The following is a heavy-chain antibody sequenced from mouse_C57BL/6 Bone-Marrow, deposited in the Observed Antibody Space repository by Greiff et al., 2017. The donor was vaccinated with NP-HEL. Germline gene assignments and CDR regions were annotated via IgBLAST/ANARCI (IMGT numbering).Heavy chain of an antibody. CDR1: GYTFTRYW. CDR2: IDPSDSET. Sequence: QVQLQQPGAELVRPGSSVKLSCKASGYTFTRYWLPWVKQRPIQGLAWIGNIDPSDSETHYNQNFTDKATLTVDKSSSTAYLQLSSLTSEDSAVYYCAREGVAYWGPGTLVTVSA. J-gene: IGHJ3*01. CDR3: AREGVAY. V-gene: IGHV1-52*01.